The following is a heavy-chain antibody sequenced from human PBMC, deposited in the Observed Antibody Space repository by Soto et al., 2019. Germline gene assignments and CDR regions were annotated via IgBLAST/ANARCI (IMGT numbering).Heavy chain of an antibody. Sequence: EVQLVESGGGLVQPGGSLRLSCAASGFTFSSYWMYWVRQAPGQGLVWISHINGDESRTTYADSVEGRITISRDNAKNTLYLQRNSLRAEDTAVYYCARVDYGGTLSRWGQGTLVTVSS. CDR1: GFTFSSYW. D-gene: IGHD4-17*01. V-gene: IGHV3-74*03. J-gene: IGHJ4*02. CDR3: ARVDYGGTLSR. CDR2: INGDESRT.